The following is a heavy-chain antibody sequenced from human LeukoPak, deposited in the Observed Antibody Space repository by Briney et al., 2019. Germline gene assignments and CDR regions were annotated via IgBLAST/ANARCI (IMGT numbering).Heavy chain of an antibody. CDR3: VTSKGAGYFDY. D-gene: IGHD6-19*01. J-gene: IGHJ4*02. CDR2: IRNNGDNK. V-gene: IGHV3-30*02. CDR1: EFTFSTYG. Sequence: PGGSLRLSCAASEFTFSTYGMHWVRQAPGKGLEWVSFIRNNGDNKYYADSVRGRFTISRDNSKNTLYLQMNTLRTDDTAVYYCVTSKGAGYFDYWGQGTLVTVSS.